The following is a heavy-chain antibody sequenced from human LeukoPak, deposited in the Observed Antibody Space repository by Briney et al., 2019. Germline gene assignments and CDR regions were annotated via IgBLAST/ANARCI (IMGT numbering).Heavy chain of an antibody. J-gene: IGHJ4*02. V-gene: IGHV3-23*01. CDR1: GFTFSSYL. CDR3: ASELRFLEWLPDY. D-gene: IGHD3-3*01. CDR2: ISCSGDNT. Sequence: PGGSLRLSCAASGFTFSSYLMSWVRQAPGRGLEWVSGISCSGDNTYYAASVQGRFTISRDNSKNTLYLQMNSLRAEDTAVYYCASELRFLEWLPDYWGQGTLVTVSS.